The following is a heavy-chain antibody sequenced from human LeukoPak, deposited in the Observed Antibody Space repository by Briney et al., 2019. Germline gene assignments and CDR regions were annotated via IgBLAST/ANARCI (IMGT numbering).Heavy chain of an antibody. CDR3: AKLISSGWSTPFDY. CDR2: ISGSGGSA. V-gene: IGHV3-23*01. CDR1: GFSFSSYA. Sequence: GGSLRLSCAASGFSFSSYAMSWVRQAPGKGLEWVSAISGSGGSAYYADSVKGRFTISRDNSKNTLYLQMNSLRAEDTAVYYCAKLISSGWSTPFDYWGQGTLVTVSS. D-gene: IGHD6-19*01. J-gene: IGHJ4*02.